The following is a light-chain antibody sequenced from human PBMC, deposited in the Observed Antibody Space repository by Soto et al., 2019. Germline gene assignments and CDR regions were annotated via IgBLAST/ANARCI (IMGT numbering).Light chain of an antibody. Sequence: EIVMTQSPATLSVSAGQRATLSCRASQSVRSALAWYQQKPGQAPRLLIYDASSRATGVPARFSGSGSGTDFTLTISSLQSEDFAVYHCQQYNDWPMTFGQGTRLDIK. CDR3: QQYNDWPMT. V-gene: IGKV3-15*01. J-gene: IGKJ5*01. CDR1: QSVRSA. CDR2: DAS.